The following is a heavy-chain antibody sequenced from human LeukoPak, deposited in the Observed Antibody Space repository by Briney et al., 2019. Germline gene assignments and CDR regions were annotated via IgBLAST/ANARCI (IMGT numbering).Heavy chain of an antibody. CDR1: GGSISSGGYY. J-gene: IGHJ4*02. CDR3: ARQEVIPYFDY. D-gene: IGHD2-21*01. CDR2: IYYSGST. Sequence: SETLSLTCTVSGGSISSGGYYWSWIRQHPGKGLEWIGYIYYSGSTYCNPSLKSRVTISVDTSKNQFSLKLSSVTAADTAVYYCARQEVIPYFDYWGQGTLVTVSS. V-gene: IGHV4-31*03.